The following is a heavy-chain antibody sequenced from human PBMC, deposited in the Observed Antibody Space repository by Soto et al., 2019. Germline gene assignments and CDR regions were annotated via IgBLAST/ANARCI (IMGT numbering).Heavy chain of an antibody. CDR3: ARANDFNAFDI. J-gene: IGHJ3*02. CDR2: IYRGGTT. V-gene: IGHV3-53*04. Sequence: EVQLVESGGDLVQPGGSPRLSCVASGFSVNSGYMNWVRQAPGKGPQWVSVIYRGGTTYQPDSVKGRFTISRDDSKNALYLQMNSLRPEDTAVYYCARANDFNAFDIWGPGTMVTVSS. D-gene: IGHD2-21*02. CDR1: GFSVNSGY.